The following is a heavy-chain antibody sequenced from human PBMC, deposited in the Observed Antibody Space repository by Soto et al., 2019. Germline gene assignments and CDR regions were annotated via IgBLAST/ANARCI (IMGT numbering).Heavy chain of an antibody. D-gene: IGHD2-15*01. CDR1: GGSIDRSNYY. CDR3: ASSSREDVVVVAAYFDY. J-gene: IGHJ4*02. V-gene: IGHV4-39*01. Sequence: NPSATLSLTCNVSGGSIDRSNYYWGWIRQPPGKGLEWIGSIYYSGSTYYNPSLKSRVTISVDTSKNQFSLKLSSVTAADTAVYYCASSSREDVVVVAAYFDYWGQGTLVTVSS. CDR2: IYYSGST.